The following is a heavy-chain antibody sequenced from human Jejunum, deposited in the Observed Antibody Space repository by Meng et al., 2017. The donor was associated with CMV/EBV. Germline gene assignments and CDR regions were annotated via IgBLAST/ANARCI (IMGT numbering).Heavy chain of an antibody. CDR3: ARASSGWEYYFDY. CDR2: IYSNSDYI. J-gene: IGHJ4*02. D-gene: IGHD6-19*01. Sequence: ASGFTFSSYRLNWVRQAPGKGLEWVSSIYSNSDYIYYADSVKGRFTISRDNANNSLYLQMNSLRAEDTAVYYCARASSGWEYYFDYWGQGTLVTVSS. CDR1: GFTFSSYR. V-gene: IGHV3-21*01.